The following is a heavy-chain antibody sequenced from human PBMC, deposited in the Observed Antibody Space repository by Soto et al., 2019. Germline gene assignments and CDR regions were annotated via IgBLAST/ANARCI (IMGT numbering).Heavy chain of an antibody. CDR1: GFTDYSNY. CDR3: ARDYADYVLGYFDY. CDR2: IYSGGST. D-gene: IGHD4-17*01. V-gene: IGHV3-53*01. J-gene: IGHJ4*02. Sequence: EVQLVESGGGLIQPGGSLRLSCAASGFTDYSNYMSWVRQAPGKGLEWVSVIYSGGSTYYADSVKGRFTISRDNSKNTLYLQMNSLRAEDTAVYYCARDYADYVLGYFDYWGQGTLVTVSS.